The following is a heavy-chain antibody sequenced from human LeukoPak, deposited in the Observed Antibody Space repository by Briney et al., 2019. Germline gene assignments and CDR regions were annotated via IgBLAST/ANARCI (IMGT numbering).Heavy chain of an antibody. J-gene: IGHJ6*03. D-gene: IGHD6-19*01. CDR1: GGSISSSGY. V-gene: IGHV4-39*01. CDR2: IYYSGDT. Sequence: PSETLSLTCTVSGGSISSSGYWGWIRQPPGKGLEWIGSIYYSGDTYYNPSLKSRRVTISVDTSKNQFSLRLSSVTAADTAVYYCARHQWHYYYYMGVWGKGSTVTVSS. CDR3: ARHQWHYYYYMGV.